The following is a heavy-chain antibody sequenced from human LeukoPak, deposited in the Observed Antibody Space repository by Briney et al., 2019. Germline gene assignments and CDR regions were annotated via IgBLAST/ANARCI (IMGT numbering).Heavy chain of an antibody. Sequence: GGSLRLSCAASGFTFSSYWMHWVRHAPGEGLVWVSRIKNDGTPNYADSVKGRFTISRDNAKNTLYLQMNSLRHEDTAVYYCLRGAHYDTSDYYYWGQGALVTVSS. J-gene: IGHJ4*02. V-gene: IGHV3-74*01. D-gene: IGHD3-22*01. CDR3: LRGAHYDTSDYYY. CDR1: GFTFSSYW. CDR2: IKNDGTP.